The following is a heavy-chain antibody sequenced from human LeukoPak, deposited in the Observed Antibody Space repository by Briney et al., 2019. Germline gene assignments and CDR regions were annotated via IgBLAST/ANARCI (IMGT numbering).Heavy chain of an antibody. CDR1: GFSLSSYA. V-gene: IGHV3-30*04. CDR2: VSFDGRNK. D-gene: IGHD3-22*01. J-gene: IGHJ4*02. Sequence: PGGSLRLSCAASGFSLSSYAMHWVRQAPGKGLEWVSFVSFDGRNKNYADSVKGRFTISRDNSKNTLYLQMNSLRAEDTAVYYCAKDGVHYYDSSGLYYFDYWGQGTLVTVSS. CDR3: AKDGVHYYDSSGLYYFDY.